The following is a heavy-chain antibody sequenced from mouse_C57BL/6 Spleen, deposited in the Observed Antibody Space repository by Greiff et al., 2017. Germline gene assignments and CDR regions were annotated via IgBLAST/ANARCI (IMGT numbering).Heavy chain of an antibody. CDR1: GFTFSSYG. Sequence: VQLKESGGDLVKPGGSLKLSCAASGFTFSSYGMSWVRQTPDKRLEWVATISSGGSYTYYPDSVKGRFTISRDNAENTLYLQMSSLKSEDTAMYYCARLYDGYQYWGQGTTLTVSS. V-gene: IGHV5-6*01. CDR3: ARLYDGYQY. J-gene: IGHJ2*01. D-gene: IGHD2-3*01. CDR2: ISSGGSYT.